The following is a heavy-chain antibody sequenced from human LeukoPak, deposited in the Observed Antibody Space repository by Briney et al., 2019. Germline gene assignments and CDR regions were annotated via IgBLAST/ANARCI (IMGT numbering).Heavy chain of an antibody. J-gene: IGHJ4*02. D-gene: IGHD1-26*01. CDR3: ARDSPLQSGSYSFDY. CDR2: INHSGST. V-gene: IGHV4-34*01. Sequence: SETLSLTCAVYGGSFSGYYWSWIRQPPGKGLEWIGEINHSGSTNYNPSLKSRVTISVDTSKNQFSLKLSSVTAADTAVYYCARDSPLQSGSYSFDYWGQGTLVTVSS. CDR1: GGSFSGYY.